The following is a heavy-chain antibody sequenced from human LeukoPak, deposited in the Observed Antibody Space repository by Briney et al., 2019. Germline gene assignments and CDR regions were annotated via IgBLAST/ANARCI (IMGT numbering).Heavy chain of an antibody. CDR3: AKDIGSTSLYNWFDP. V-gene: IGHV3-33*03. CDR2: IAYDGSNT. J-gene: IGHJ5*02. D-gene: IGHD2-2*01. Sequence: GRSLRLSCTVSGFTFSTYAMHWVRQAPGKGLEWVAVIAYDGSNTYYLDSVKGRFTISRDNSENTLYLQMNSLRAEDTAVYYCAKDIGSTSLYNWFDPWGEGTRVTVSS. CDR1: GFTFSTYA.